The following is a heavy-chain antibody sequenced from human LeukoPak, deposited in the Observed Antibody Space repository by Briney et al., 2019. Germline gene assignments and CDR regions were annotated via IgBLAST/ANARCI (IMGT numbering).Heavy chain of an antibody. J-gene: IGHJ4*02. CDR3: TNRRVGVPR. Sequence: GSLRLSCAASGFTFSNTCMTWVRQAPGKGLEWVGHIKSKTDGGTTDYAAPVKGRFTISRDDSKNTLYLQMNSLKTEDTAVYYCTNRRVGVPRWGQGTLVTVSS. D-gene: IGHD5-24*01. V-gene: IGHV3-15*01. CDR1: GFTFSNTC. CDR2: IKSKTDGGTT.